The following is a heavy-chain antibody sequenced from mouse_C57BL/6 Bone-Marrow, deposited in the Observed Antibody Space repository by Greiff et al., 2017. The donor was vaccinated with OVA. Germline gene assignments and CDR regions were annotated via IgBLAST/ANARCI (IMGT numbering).Heavy chain of an antibody. CDR3: ARSCGYPFAY. CDR2: IYPSDSET. CDR1: GYTFTSYW. J-gene: IGHJ3*01. V-gene: IGHV1-61*01. D-gene: IGHD2-2*01. Sequence: QVQLQQPGAELVRPGSSVKLSCKASGYTFTSYWMDWVKQRPGQGLEWIGNIYPSDSETHYNQQFKDKATLTVDKSSSTAYMQLSSLTSEDSAVYYCARSCGYPFAYWGQGTLVTVSA.